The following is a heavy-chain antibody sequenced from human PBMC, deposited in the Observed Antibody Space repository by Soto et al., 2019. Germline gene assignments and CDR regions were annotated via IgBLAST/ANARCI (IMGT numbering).Heavy chain of an antibody. CDR1: GDTFTTYD. CDR3: ARGRASGSYYLLDY. Sequence: ASVKVSCNAYGDTFTTYDINWLRQATGHGLEWMGWINPNSGNIGYAQRFQGRVTMTRDTAIRTAYMEVSSLRSDDTAVYYCARGRASGSYYLLDYWGQGTLVTVSS. D-gene: IGHD3-10*01. J-gene: IGHJ4*02. CDR2: INPNSGNI. V-gene: IGHV1-8*01.